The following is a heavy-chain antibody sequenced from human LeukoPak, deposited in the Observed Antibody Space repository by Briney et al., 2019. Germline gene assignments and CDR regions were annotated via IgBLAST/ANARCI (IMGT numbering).Heavy chain of an antibody. CDR1: GGTFSSYA. V-gene: IGHV1-69*13. D-gene: IGHD3-3*01. CDR3: ARDSVWSGYYLGPRVNEAFDI. CDR2: IIPIFGTA. Sequence: SVKVSCXASGGTFSSYAISWVRLAPGQGLEWMGGIIPIFGTANYAQKFQGRVTITADESTSTSYMELSSLRSEDTAVYYCARDSVWSGYYLGPRVNEAFDIGAKGQWSPSLQ. J-gene: IGHJ3*02.